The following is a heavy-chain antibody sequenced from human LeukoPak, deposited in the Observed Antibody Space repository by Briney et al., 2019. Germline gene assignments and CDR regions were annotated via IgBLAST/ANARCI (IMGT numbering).Heavy chain of an antibody. Sequence: GGSLRLSCAASGFTFSSYSMNWVRQAPGKGLEWVSYISSSSSTIYYADSVKGRFTISRDNAKNSLYLQMNSLRDEDTAVYYCARVGPLGNYDYVWEYWGAFDIWGQGTMVTVSS. J-gene: IGHJ3*02. CDR1: GFTFSSYS. CDR2: ISSSSSTI. D-gene: IGHD3-16*01. CDR3: ARVGPLGNYDYVWEYWGAFDI. V-gene: IGHV3-48*02.